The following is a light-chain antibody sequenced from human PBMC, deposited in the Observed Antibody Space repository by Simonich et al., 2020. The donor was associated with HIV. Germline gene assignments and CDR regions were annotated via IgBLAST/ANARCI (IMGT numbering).Light chain of an antibody. J-gene: IGKJ4*01. Sequence: EIVLTQSPSTLSLSPGERATLSCRSSLSVDSSFLAWYQQKPGLAPRLLISDAASRANGIPDRFSGSVSGTDFTLTISRLEPEDFAVYYCQQYGRSPLTFGGGTKVEI. CDR3: QQYGRSPLT. CDR1: LSVDSSF. CDR2: DAA. V-gene: IGKV3D-20*01.